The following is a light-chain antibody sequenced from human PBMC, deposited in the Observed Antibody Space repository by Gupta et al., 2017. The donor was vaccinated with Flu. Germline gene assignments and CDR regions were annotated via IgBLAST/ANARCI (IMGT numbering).Light chain of an antibody. CDR2: STN. V-gene: IGLV8-61*01. Sequence: QTVVTQEPSFSVSPGGTVTLTCGLSSGSVSTSYYPSWYQQTPGQAQRKLIYSTNTRSSGVPDRFSGSILGNNAALTITGAQADDESDYYCVLYMGSGISVFGGGTKLTVL. CDR1: SGSVSTSYY. CDR3: VLYMGSGISV. J-gene: IGLJ3*02.